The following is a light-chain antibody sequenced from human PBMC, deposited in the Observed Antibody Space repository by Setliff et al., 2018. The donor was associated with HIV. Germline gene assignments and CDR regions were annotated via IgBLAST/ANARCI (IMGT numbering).Light chain of an antibody. CDR3: CSYASRYTPYV. CDR1: SSDVGSYNL. J-gene: IGLJ1*01. Sequence: QSALTQPASVSGSPGQSITLPCTGTSSDVGSYNLVSWFQQHPGKAPKPIIYEVSKRPSGVSSRFSGSTSGNTASLTISGLQAEDEADYYCCSYASRYTPYVFGTGTKVTVL. CDR2: EVS. V-gene: IGLV2-23*02.